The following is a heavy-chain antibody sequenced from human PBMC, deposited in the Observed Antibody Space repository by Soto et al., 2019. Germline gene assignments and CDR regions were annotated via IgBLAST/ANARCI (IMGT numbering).Heavy chain of an antibody. J-gene: IGHJ6*02. CDR3: ARVSGSYYYGMDA. Sequence: QVQLQESGPGLVKPSGTLSLTCAVSGGSISSSNWWSWVLQPPGKGLEWIGEIYHSGSTNYNPSLKSRVTISVDTSKNQFSLKLSSVTAADTAVYYCARVSGSYYYGMDAWGQGTTVTVSS. CDR1: GGSISSSNW. CDR2: IYHSGST. D-gene: IGHD1-26*01. V-gene: IGHV4-4*02.